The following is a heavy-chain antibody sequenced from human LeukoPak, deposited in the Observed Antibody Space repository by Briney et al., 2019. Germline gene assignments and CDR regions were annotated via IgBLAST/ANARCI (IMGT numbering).Heavy chain of an antibody. D-gene: IGHD5-18*01. V-gene: IGHV4-59*08. Sequence: SETLSLTCTVSGGSISGHYWSWIRQSPERGLEWIAYIYYSGTTNYNPSLQSRVTLSVDTSNNQFSLKLSSVTAADTAVYYCARDGGYSYGYGYDYWGQGTLVTVSS. CDR2: IYYSGTT. J-gene: IGHJ4*02. CDR1: GGSISGHY. CDR3: ARDGGYSYGYGYDY.